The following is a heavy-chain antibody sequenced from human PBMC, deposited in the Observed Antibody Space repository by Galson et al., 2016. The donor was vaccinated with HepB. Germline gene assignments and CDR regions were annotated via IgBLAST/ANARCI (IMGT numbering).Heavy chain of an antibody. D-gene: IGHD3-16*02. Sequence: SLRLSCAASGFTFNAYAMIWVRQAPGKGLEWVSSIFGSGSGKYYADSVKGRFTVSRDNSKNMVYLQMDSLRAEDTAVYYCARDDDYVWGTYRYTRTVPQYYFDYWGQGTLVTVSS. CDR2: IFGSGSGK. CDR1: GFTFNAYA. V-gene: IGHV3-23*01. J-gene: IGHJ4*02. CDR3: ARDDDYVWGTYRYTRTVPQYYFDY.